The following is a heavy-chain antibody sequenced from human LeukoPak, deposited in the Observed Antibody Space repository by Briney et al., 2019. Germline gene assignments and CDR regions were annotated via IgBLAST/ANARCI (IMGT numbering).Heavy chain of an antibody. J-gene: IGHJ4*02. CDR3: AREGYCSGGSCYGY. CDR2: IIPIFGTA. V-gene: IGHV1-69*05. D-gene: IGHD2-15*01. CDR1: GGTFSSYA. Sequence: ASVKVSCKASGGTFSSYAISWVRQAPGQGLEWMGGIIPIFGTANYAQKFQGRATITTDESTSTAYMELSSLRSEDTAVYYCAREGYCSGGSCYGYWGQGTLVTVSS.